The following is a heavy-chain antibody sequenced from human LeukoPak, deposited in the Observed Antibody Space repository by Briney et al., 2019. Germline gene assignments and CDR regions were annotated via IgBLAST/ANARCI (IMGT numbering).Heavy chain of an antibody. CDR3: ARSRVGGIAAAGTDYYYMDV. Sequence: GESLKISCKGSGYSFTSYWTGWVRQMPGKGLEWMGIIYPGDSDTRYSPSFQGQVTISADKSISTAYLQWSSLTASDTAMYYCARSRVGGIAAAGTDYYYMDVWGKGTTVTVSS. CDR2: IYPGDSDT. D-gene: IGHD6-13*01. J-gene: IGHJ6*03. CDR1: GYSFTSYW. V-gene: IGHV5-51*01.